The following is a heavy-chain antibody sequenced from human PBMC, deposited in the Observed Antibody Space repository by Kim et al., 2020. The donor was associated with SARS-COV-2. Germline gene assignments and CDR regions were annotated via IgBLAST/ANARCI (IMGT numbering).Heavy chain of an antibody. Sequence: NTFYAKSVKGRFTISRDKSKNTLDLQMGSLRAEDTAVYYCARMDYYDSLDYWGQGTLVTVSS. CDR2: NT. D-gene: IGHD3-22*01. V-gene: IGHV3-64*01. CDR3: ARMDYYDSLDY. J-gene: IGHJ4*02.